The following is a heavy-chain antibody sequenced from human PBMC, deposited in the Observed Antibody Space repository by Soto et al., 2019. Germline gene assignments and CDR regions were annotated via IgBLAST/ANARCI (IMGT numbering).Heavy chain of an antibody. D-gene: IGHD3-22*01. CDR1: GGSILDSTYY. Sequence: QLLLQESGPGLVKPSETLSLTCTVSGGSILDSTYYWAWIRQSPGKGLEWIGTIFYSGGTFYTPSLKGRVAMSVDTSTSQFSLKRSSVTAADTAVYYCARQASGYYSGWFDPWGQGTLVTVSS. V-gene: IGHV4-39*01. CDR3: ARQASGYYSGWFDP. CDR2: IFYSGGT. J-gene: IGHJ5*02.